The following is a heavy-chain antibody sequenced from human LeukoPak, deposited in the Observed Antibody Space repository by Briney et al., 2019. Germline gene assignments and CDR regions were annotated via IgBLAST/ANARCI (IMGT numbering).Heavy chain of an antibody. CDR2: IKQDGSEK. Sequence: PGGSLRLSRAASGFTFSSYWMSWVRQAPGKGLEWVANIKQDGSEKYYVDSVKGRFTISRDNAKNSLYLQTNSLRAEDTAVYYCASRLTDSSGYYPSYYFDYWGQGTLVTVSS. D-gene: IGHD3-22*01. CDR1: GFTFSSYW. J-gene: IGHJ4*02. CDR3: ASRLTDSSGYYPSYYFDY. V-gene: IGHV3-7*01.